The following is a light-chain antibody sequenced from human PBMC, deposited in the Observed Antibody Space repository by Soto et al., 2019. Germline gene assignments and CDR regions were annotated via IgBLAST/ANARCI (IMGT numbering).Light chain of an antibody. CDR1: HDIRND. V-gene: IGKV1-6*01. J-gene: IGKJ3*01. CDR2: AAS. CDR3: LQDHSFLT. Sequence: AIQMTQSPASLSASVGDRITITCRASHDIRNDLAWYQQKPGKAPKLLIYAASTLQSGVPSRFSGSGSGTDFTLSISSLQPEDFATYFCLQDHSFLTFGPGTKVVFK.